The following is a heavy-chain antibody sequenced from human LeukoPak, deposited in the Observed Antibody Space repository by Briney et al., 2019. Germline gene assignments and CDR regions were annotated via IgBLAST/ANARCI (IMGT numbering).Heavy chain of an antibody. J-gene: IGHJ3*02. CDR3: AGYGFSTVWQGGWHAFDI. Sequence: ASVKVSCKASGYTFTGYYMHWVRQAPGQGLEWMGWINPNSGGTNYAQKFQGRVTMTRDMSTSTVYMELSSLTSEDTAVFYCAGYGFSTVWQGGWHAFDIWGQGTVVTVSS. CDR1: GYTFTGYY. V-gene: IGHV1-2*02. CDR2: INPNSGGT. D-gene: IGHD6-13*01.